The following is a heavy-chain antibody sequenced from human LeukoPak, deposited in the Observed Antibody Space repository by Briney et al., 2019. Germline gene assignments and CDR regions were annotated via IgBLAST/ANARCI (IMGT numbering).Heavy chain of an antibody. CDR1: GGSFSGYY. D-gene: IGHD3-10*01. CDR2: INHSGST. CDR3: AIPKVRGDALDY. J-gene: IGHJ4*02. V-gene: IGHV4-34*01. Sequence: SETLSLTCAVYGGSFSGYYWSWIRQPPGKGLEWIGEINHSGSTNYNPSLKSRVTISVDTSKNQFSLKLSSVTAADTAVYYCAIPKVRGDALDYWGQGTLVPVSS.